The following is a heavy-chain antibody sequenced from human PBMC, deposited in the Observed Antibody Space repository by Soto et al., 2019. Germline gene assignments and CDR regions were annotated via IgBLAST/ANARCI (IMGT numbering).Heavy chain of an antibody. D-gene: IGHD6-19*01. V-gene: IGHV3-48*02. J-gene: IGHJ4*02. Sequence: GGSLRLSCAASGFTFSSYSMNWVRQAPGKGLELVSYISSSSSTIYYAGSVKVRFTISRDNAKHSLYLQMIRLRDEDTSVYYCATTDSSGWDLDSWGQGTLVTISS. CDR1: GFTFSSYS. CDR3: ATTDSSGWDLDS. CDR2: ISSSSSTI.